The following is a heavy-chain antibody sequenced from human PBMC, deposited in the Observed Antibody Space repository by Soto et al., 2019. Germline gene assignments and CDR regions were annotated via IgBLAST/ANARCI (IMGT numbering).Heavy chain of an antibody. Sequence: SETLSLTCAVSGGSISSGGYSWSWIRQPPGKGLEWIGYIYHSGSTYYNPSLKSRVTISVDRSKNQFSLKLSSVTAADTAVYYCARGELYCSSTSCYGAFDIWGQGTMVTVSS. D-gene: IGHD2-2*01. J-gene: IGHJ3*02. CDR3: ARGELYCSSTSCYGAFDI. CDR1: GGSISSGGYS. V-gene: IGHV4-30-2*01. CDR2: IYHSGST.